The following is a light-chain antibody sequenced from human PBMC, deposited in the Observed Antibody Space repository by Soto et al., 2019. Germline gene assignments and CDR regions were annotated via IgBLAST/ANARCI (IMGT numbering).Light chain of an antibody. CDR1: SSDVGAYNY. Sequence: QSALTQPRSVSGSPGQSVTISCTGNSSDVGAYNYVSWYQHHPGKAPKVMIFDVSERPSGVPDRFSASKSGNTASLTISGLQADDEADYYCCSYTGSLWLFGGGTQLTVL. V-gene: IGLV2-11*01. CDR2: DVS. J-gene: IGLJ3*02. CDR3: CSYTGSLWL.